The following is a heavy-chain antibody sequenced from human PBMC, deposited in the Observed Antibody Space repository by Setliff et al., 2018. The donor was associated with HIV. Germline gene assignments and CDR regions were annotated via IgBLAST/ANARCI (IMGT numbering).Heavy chain of an antibody. D-gene: IGHD3-10*01. CDR1: GGSISNYY. J-gene: IGHJ6*03. Sequence: PSETLSLTCTVSGGSISNYYWSWIRQPPGKGLEWIGYIYPIGSPDFPSGNTVYNPSFTSRLTLSLDTSKNQFSLKLSSVTAADTAVYYCAKSDTTMDGGTPFYMDVWGKGTTVTVS. V-gene: IGHV4-4*08. CDR2: IYPIGSPDFPSGNT. CDR3: AKSDTTMDGGTPFYMDV.